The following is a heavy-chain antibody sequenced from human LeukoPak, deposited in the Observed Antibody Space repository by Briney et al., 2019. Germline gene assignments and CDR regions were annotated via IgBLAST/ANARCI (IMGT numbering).Heavy chain of an antibody. D-gene: IGHD5-18*01. CDR2: ISGSGGNT. J-gene: IGHJ4*02. CDR1: GFTFRNYA. Sequence: GGSLRLSCAASGFTFRNYAMSWVRQAPGKGLDWVSGISGSGGNTYYADSVKGRFTISRDNSKNTLYLQMNSLRAEDTAVYYCAKDVVDRIQFDHWGQGILVTVSS. CDR3: AKDVVDRIQFDH. V-gene: IGHV3-23*01.